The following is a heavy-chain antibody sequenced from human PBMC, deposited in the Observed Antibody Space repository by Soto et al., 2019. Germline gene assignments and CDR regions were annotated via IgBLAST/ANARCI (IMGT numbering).Heavy chain of an antibody. CDR1: GYTFSRHW. CDR3: ARPRSMSSSGFDI. D-gene: IGHD6-6*01. V-gene: IGHV3-74*03. J-gene: IGHJ3*02. Sequence: EVQLVESGGGLVQPGGSLRLSCVASGYTFSRHWIHWVRQSPGQGLEGVSRINPEGSFTTYPDSVRGRFTISRDNAKNTLYLDMNNLKTEDTAVYYCARPRSMSSSGFDIWGQGTMVTVSS. CDR2: INPEGSFT.